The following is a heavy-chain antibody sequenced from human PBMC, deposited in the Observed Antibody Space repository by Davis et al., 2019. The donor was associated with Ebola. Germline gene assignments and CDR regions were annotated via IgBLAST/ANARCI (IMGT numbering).Heavy chain of an antibody. CDR3: AALGAIAAAGTNELP. CDR2: IYHSGST. Sequence: PSETLSLTCAVSGGSISSSNWWSWVRQPPGKGLEWTGKIYHSGSTHYNPSLKSRVTISVDTSKNQFSLKLSSVTAADTAVYYCAALGAIAAAGTNELPWGQGTLVTVSS. V-gene: IGHV4-4*02. J-gene: IGHJ5*02. CDR1: GGSISSSNW. D-gene: IGHD6-13*01.